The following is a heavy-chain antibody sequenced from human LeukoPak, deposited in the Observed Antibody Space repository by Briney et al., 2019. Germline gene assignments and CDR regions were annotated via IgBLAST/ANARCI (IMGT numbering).Heavy chain of an antibody. CDR3: ARGELGDSSGSSFFDY. Sequence: GSSVKVSCKASRGTFSSYGISWVRQAPGQGLEWMGGVIAIFGRVKYGQKFQGRATITTDESTSTAYMELSSLTSEDTGVYYCARGELGDSSGSSFFDYWGQGTLVTVSS. J-gene: IGHJ4*02. CDR1: RGTFSSYG. CDR2: VIAIFGRV. D-gene: IGHD3-22*01. V-gene: IGHV1-69*05.